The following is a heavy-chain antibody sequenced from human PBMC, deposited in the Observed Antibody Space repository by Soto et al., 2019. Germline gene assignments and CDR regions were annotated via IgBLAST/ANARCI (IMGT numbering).Heavy chain of an antibody. J-gene: IGHJ5*02. V-gene: IGHV4-30-4*01. Sequence: SETLSLTCTVSGGSISSGDYYWSWIRQPPGKGLEWIGYVYYSGSTYYNPSLKSRVTISVDTSKNQFSLKLSSVTAADTAVYYCARIPMVRGIFWFDPWGQGTLVTVSS. CDR3: ARIPMVRGIFWFDP. CDR1: GGSISSGDYY. CDR2: VYYSGST. D-gene: IGHD3-10*01.